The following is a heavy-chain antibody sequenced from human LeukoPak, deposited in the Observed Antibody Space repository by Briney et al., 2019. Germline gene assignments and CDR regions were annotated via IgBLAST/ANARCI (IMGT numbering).Heavy chain of an antibody. CDR3: AKGPYHGSGQIEY. D-gene: IGHD3-10*01. Sequence: GGSLRLSCAASGFTFNEYGMHWVRQAPGKGLEWVAVISYDGSNKYYADSVTGRVTISRDNSENTLYLQVTSLRAEDTAIYYCAKGPYHGSGQIEYWGQGTLVTVSS. V-gene: IGHV3-30*18. CDR1: GFTFNEYG. J-gene: IGHJ4*02. CDR2: ISYDGSNK.